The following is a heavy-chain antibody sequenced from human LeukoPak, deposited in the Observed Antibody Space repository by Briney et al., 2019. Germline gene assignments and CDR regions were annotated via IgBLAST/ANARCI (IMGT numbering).Heavy chain of an antibody. CDR2: IYYSGST. D-gene: IGHD2-2*01. V-gene: IGHV4-39*01. J-gene: IGHJ5*02. CDR1: GGSISSSSYY. Sequence: SETLSLTCTVSGGSISSSSYYCGWTRQPPGRGLEWIESIYYSGSTYYNPSLKTQITISVDTSKNQFSLKLSSVTAADTAVYYCARQASLYCSSTSCIPRLGSWFDHWGQGTLVTVSS. CDR3: ARQASLYCSSTSCIPRLGSWFDH.